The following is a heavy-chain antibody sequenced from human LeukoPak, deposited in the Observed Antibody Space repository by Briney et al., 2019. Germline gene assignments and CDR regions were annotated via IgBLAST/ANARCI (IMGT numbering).Heavy chain of an antibody. CDR2: IYYSGST. J-gene: IGHJ1*01. CDR3: ARLRYQLLPQHFQH. D-gene: IGHD2-2*01. CDR1: GGSISSYY. Sequence: SETLSLTCTVSGGSISSYYWSWIRQPPGKGLEWIGYIYYSGSTYYNPSLKSRVTISVDTSKNQFSLKLSSVTAAGTAVYYCARLRYQLLPQHFQHWGQGTLVTVSS. V-gene: IGHV4-59*08.